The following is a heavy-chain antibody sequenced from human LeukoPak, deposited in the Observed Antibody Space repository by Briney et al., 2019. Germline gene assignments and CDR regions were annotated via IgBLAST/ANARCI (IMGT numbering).Heavy chain of an antibody. V-gene: IGHV3-21*01. CDR1: GFIFSSYS. J-gene: IGHJ6*03. D-gene: IGHD2-8*01. CDR3: AKDRCSNGIGCYYYYMDV. CDR2: ISSTSSHI. Sequence: GGSLRLSGEASGFIFSSYSMNWVRQAPGKGLEWVSSISSTSSHIYYADSVRGRFIISRDDAKNSLYLQMNSLRAEDTPVYYCAKDRCSNGIGCYYYYMDVWGKGTTVTISS.